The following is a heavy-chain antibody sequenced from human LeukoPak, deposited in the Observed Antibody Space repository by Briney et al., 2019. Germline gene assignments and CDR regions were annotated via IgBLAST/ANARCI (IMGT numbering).Heavy chain of an antibody. CDR1: GGTLSSNI. CDR3: ARGPPEYCSGGSCYSGRNWIDP. CDR2: INPDGGA. J-gene: IGHJ5*02. V-gene: IGHV1-2*02. Sequence: ASVKVSCKASGGTLSSNIVIWVRQAPGQGLEWMGWINPDGGADYAQKFQGRVTMTRDTSISTAYMALSRLRSDDTAVYYCARGPPEYCSGGSCYSGRNWIDPWGQGTLVTVSS. D-gene: IGHD2-15*01.